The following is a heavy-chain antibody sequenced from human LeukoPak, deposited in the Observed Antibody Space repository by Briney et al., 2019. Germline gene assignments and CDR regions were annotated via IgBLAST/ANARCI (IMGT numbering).Heavy chain of an antibody. V-gene: IGHV3-30*18. CDR2: ISYDENNK. Sequence: GGSLRLSCAASGXTFSSYGMHWVRQAPGKGLEGVAGISYDENNKYYAASVKGRFTISRDNSKNALYLQMNSLRAEDTAVYYCAKDLLTGNDAFDIWGQGTMVTVSS. CDR3: AKDLLTGNDAFDI. CDR1: GXTFSSYG. J-gene: IGHJ3*02. D-gene: IGHD7-27*01.